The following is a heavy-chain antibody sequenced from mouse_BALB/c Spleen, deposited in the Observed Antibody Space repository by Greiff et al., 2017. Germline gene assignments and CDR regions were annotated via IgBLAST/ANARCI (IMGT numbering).Heavy chain of an antibody. CDR1: GFSLTSYG. CDR2: IWAGGST. V-gene: IGHV2-9*02. J-gene: IGHJ4*01. CDR3: ARVGVYYAMDY. Sequence: VKLQESGPGLVAPSQSLSITCTVSGFSLTSYGVHWVRQPPGKGLEWLGVIWAGGSTNYNSALMSRLSISKDNSKSQVFLKMNSLQTDDTAMYYCARVGVYYAMDYWGQGTSVTVSS.